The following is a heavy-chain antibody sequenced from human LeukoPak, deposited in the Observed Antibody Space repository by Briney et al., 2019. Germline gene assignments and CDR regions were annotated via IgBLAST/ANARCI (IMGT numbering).Heavy chain of an antibody. CDR3: VRHRTASDY. CDR1: GFTFSSRW. V-gene: IGHV3-21*01. Sequence: GGSLRLSCAASGFTFSSRWMSWVRQAPGKGLEWVSSITPRGDYIYYADSLKGRFTISRDNAKNSLYLQMSSLRAEDTAVYYCVRHRTASDYWGQGALVTVSS. CDR2: ITPRGDYI. J-gene: IGHJ4*02. D-gene: IGHD1-1*01.